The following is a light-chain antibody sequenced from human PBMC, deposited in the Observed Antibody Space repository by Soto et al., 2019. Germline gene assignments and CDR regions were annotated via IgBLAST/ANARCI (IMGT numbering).Light chain of an antibody. Sequence: EIVLTQSPGTLSLSPGERATLSCRASQSFSSSYLAWNQQKPGQAPRLLIYGASSSATGIPARFSGSGSGTDFTFTISSLQPEDFALYYCQHDDNSLFTFGTGTKVDVK. CDR2: GAS. CDR3: QHDDNSLFT. J-gene: IGKJ3*01. V-gene: IGKV3-20*01. CDR1: QSFSSSY.